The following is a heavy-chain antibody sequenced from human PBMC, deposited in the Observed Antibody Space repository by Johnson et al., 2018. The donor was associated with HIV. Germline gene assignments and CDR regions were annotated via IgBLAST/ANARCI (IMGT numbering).Heavy chain of an antibody. J-gene: IGHJ3*02. V-gene: IGHV3-33*01. CDR1: GFTFSSYG. D-gene: IGHD6-13*01. CDR2: IWYDGSNK. Sequence: QVQLVESGGGVVQPGRSLRLSCAASGFTFSSYGMHWVRQAPGKGLEWVAVIWYDGSNKYYAASVKGRFTISRDNSNNTLYLQMNSLRAEDTAIYYCARRGRSSSWYDLDIWGQGTMVSVSS. CDR3: ARRGRSSSWYDLDI.